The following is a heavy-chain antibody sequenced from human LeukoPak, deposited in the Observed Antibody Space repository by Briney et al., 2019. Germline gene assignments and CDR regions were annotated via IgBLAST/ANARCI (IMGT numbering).Heavy chain of an antibody. CDR1: GFTFSNYP. CDR3: AKDHLYCSGGSCYGDY. D-gene: IGHD2-15*01. J-gene: IGHJ4*02. V-gene: IGHV3-23*01. Sequence: GGSLRLSCAASGFTFSNYPMSWVRQAPGKGLERVSAISGSGAGTYYADSVKGRFTISRDNSKNTLYLQMNSLRAEDTAVYYCAKDHLYCSGGSCYGDYWGQGTLVTVSS. CDR2: ISGSGAGT.